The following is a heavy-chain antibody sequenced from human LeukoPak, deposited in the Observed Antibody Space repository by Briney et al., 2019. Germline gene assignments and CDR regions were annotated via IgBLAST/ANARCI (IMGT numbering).Heavy chain of an antibody. D-gene: IGHD6-6*01. CDR3: AKDWQLAD. J-gene: IGHJ4*02. CDR1: GFTFSNYA. V-gene: IGHV3-23*01. CDR2: ISGSGGPT. Sequence: GSLRLSCAASGFTFSNYAKSWVRQAPGKGLEWVSAISGSGGPTDYADSVKGRFTISRDNSKSTLYLQMNNLRAEDTAVYYCAKDWQLADWGQGTLVTVSS.